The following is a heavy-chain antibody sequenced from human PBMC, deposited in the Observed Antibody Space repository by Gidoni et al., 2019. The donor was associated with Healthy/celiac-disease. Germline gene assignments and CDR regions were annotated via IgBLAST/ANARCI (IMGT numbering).Heavy chain of an antibody. CDR3: AKSSVATLRFVGRFDP. CDR2: ISWNSGSI. D-gene: IGHD5-12*01. J-gene: IGHJ5*02. V-gene: IGHV3-9*03. Sequence: EVQLVESGGGWVQHGRSLRLSCAASGVTFDDYAMHWVRQAPGKGLEWVSGISWNSGSIGYADSVKGRFTISRDNAKNSLYLQMNSLRAEDMALYYCAKSSVATLRFVGRFDPWGQGTLVTVSS. CDR1: GVTFDDYA.